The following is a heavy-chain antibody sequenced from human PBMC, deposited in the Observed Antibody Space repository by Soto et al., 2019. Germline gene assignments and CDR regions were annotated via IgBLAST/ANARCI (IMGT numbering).Heavy chain of an antibody. CDR3: ARDQRGSGAYGMDV. CDR2: ISSSSSYI. CDR1: GFTFSSYS. J-gene: IGHJ6*02. Sequence: PGGSLRLSCAASGFTFSSYSMNWVRQAPGKGLEWVSSISSSSSYIYYADSVKGRFTISRDNAKNPLYLQMNSLRAEDTAVYYCARDQRGSGAYGMDVWGQGTTVTVSS. V-gene: IGHV3-21*01. D-gene: IGHD3-10*01.